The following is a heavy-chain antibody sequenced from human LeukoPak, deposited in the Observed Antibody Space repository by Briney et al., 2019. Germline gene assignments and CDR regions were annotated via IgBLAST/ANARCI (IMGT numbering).Heavy chain of an antibody. CDR1: GFTFSSYE. J-gene: IGHJ4*02. CDR2: ISSSGSTI. CDR3: AQGLQDYYDSRGYYYVTH. V-gene: IGHV3-48*03. Sequence: PGGSLRLSCAASGFTFSSYEMNWVRQAPGKGLEWVSYISSSGSTIYYADSVKGRFAISRDNSKNTLYLQMNSLRAEDTAVYYCAQGLQDYYDSRGYYYVTHWGQGTLVTVSS. D-gene: IGHD3-22*01.